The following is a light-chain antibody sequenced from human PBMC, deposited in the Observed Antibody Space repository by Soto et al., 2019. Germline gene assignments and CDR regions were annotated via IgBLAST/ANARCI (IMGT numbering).Light chain of an antibody. CDR1: QTVSSSS. CDR2: GAS. J-gene: IGKJ5*01. Sequence: EIVLTQSPGTLSLSPGERATLSCRAIQTVSSSSLAWYQQKPGQAPRLLIFGASTRAAGFPDRFSGSGSGTDFTLTISRLEPEDFAVYYCQQYGSSLPITFGQGTRLEIK. CDR3: QQYGSSLPIT. V-gene: IGKV3-20*01.